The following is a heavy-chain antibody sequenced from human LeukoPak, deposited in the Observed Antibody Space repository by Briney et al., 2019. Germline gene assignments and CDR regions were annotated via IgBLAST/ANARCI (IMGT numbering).Heavy chain of an antibody. Sequence: PSETMSLTCAVYTGSFSGFCWGWNRQPQGKGREWIGEINHSGSNNSHPSLKSGVTISVDTSKNHFSLTLSAVTAADTAVYYCARADHIVVVTAIPNRRAFFDYWGQGTLVTVSS. CDR1: TGSFSGFC. CDR2: INHSGSN. V-gene: IGHV4-34*01. D-gene: IGHD2-21*02. J-gene: IGHJ4*02. CDR3: ARADHIVVVTAIPNRRAFFDY.